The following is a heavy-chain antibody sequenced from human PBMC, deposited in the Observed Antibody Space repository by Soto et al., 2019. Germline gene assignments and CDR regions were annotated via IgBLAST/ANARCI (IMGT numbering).Heavy chain of an antibody. J-gene: IGHJ4*02. CDR3: ASASTPTEY. V-gene: IGHV3-23*01. CDR2: ISGSGGST. Sequence: GGSLRLSCAASGFTFSSYAMSWVRQAPGKGLEWVSAISGSGGSTYYADSVKGRFSISRDNSRNVVFLQMNNLGVDDTAIYYCASASTPTEYWGQGTQVTVSS. CDR1: GFTFSSYA.